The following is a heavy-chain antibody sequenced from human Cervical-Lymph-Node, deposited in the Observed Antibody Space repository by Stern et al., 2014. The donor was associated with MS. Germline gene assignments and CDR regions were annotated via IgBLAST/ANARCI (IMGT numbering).Heavy chain of an antibody. D-gene: IGHD6-13*01. CDR1: GGSISNGSYY. CDR2: IHYSGST. Sequence: VQLQESGPGLVRPSQTLSLICTVSGGSISNGSYYWSWIRQDPGKGLEWIGYIHYSGSTFYNPSLKSRVTISIDTSKNHFSVKVASVTAADTAVYYCAREGARGAAGSWGQGTLVTVSS. CDR3: AREGARGAAGS. J-gene: IGHJ4*02. V-gene: IGHV4-31*03.